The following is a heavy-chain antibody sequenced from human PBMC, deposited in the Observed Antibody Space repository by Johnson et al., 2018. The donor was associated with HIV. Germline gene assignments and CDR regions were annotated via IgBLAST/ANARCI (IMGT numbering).Heavy chain of an antibody. J-gene: IGHJ3*01. CDR1: GFAFSSYA. CDR3: ATLWFGEVSVYDAFDV. V-gene: IGHV3-30*04. CDR2: ISYDGRDA. Sequence: QVQLVESGGGLVQPGGSLRLSCTASGFAFSSYALHWVRQAPGKGLEWVAVISYDGRDAYYAASVKGRFTSSRDNSKNTLYLQMNSLRPEVSAVYYCATLWFGEVSVYDAFDVWGQGTMVTVSS. D-gene: IGHD3-10*01.